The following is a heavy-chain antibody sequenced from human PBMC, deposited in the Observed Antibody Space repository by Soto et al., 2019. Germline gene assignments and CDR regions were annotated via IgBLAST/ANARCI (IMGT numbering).Heavy chain of an antibody. D-gene: IGHD3-16*01. Sequence: GGSLRLSCEASGFAFSSYTMHWVRQAPGKGLEWVGVISYDGNYIYYADSVKGRFTISRDNSKNTLYVQVNSLRPEDTAVYYCAKGILSATIGPYAMDVWGQGTTVTVSS. CDR3: AKGILSATIGPYAMDV. V-gene: IGHV3-30*18. J-gene: IGHJ6*02. CDR1: GFAFSSYT. CDR2: ISYDGNYI.